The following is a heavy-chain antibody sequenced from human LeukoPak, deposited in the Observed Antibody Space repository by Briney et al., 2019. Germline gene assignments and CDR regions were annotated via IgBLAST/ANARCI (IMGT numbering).Heavy chain of an antibody. J-gene: IGHJ4*02. CDR3: ARADAYGGNEGDY. CDR2: IIPIFGTA. V-gene: IGHV1-69*13. Sequence: ASVTVSCKASGGTFSSYAISWVRQAPGQGLEWMGGIIPIFGTANYAQKFQGRVTITADESTSTAYMELSSLRSEDTAVYYCARADAYGGNEGDYWGQGTLVTVSS. D-gene: IGHD4-23*01. CDR1: GGTFSSYA.